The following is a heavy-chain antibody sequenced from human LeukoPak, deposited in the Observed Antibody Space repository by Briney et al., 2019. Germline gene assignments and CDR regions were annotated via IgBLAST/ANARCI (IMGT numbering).Heavy chain of an antibody. Sequence: ASVKVSCKASGYTFTGYHMHWVRQAPGQGLEWMGWINPNSGGTNYAQKFQGRVTMTRDTSISTAYMELSRLRSDDTAVYYCARPDYYDSSGYYDYWGQGTLVTVSS. V-gene: IGHV1-2*02. CDR1: GYTFTGYH. D-gene: IGHD3-22*01. CDR3: ARPDYYDSSGYYDY. CDR2: INPNSGGT. J-gene: IGHJ4*02.